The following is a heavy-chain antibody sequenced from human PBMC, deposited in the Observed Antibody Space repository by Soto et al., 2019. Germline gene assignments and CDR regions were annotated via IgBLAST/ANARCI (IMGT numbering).Heavy chain of an antibody. CDR2: INAGNGIT. CDR1: GFTFINYA. Sequence: QVQLVQSGAEVKKPGASVNVSCKASGFTFINYAMHWVRQAPGQRPEWMGWINAGNGITRYSQRWQGRVTITRDTSASTVYMDLSSLRSVDTAVYYCARDYADIAVAGIPLLAHWGQGTLVTVSS. D-gene: IGHD6-19*01. CDR3: ARDYADIAVAGIPLLAH. J-gene: IGHJ4*01. V-gene: IGHV1-3*01.